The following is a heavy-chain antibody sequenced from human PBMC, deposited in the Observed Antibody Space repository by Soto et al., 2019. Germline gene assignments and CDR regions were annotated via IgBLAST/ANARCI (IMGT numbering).Heavy chain of an antibody. V-gene: IGHV3-23*01. Sequence: EVQLLESGGGLVQPGGSLRLSCAASGFTFSNHAMSWVRQAPGKGLEWVSAISGKGISTYYADSVRGRFTISRDNSKNALYLKMNRRGADDTAVYYSAGYAIALVRGKNNWFDHWGQGTLVTVST. CDR1: GFTFSNHA. CDR2: ISGKGIST. D-gene: IGHD2-21*01. CDR3: AGYAIALVRGKNNWFDH. J-gene: IGHJ5*02.